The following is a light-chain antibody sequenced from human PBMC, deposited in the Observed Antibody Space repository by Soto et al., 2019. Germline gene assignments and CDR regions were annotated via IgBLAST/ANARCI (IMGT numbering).Light chain of an antibody. V-gene: IGLV2-11*02. J-gene: IGLJ3*02. CDR3: CSYAGSYTWV. Sequence: QSVLTQPHSVSGAPGQSVTISCSGTSSDVGKYNYVSWYQHHPGKAPKLMIYDVTTRPSGVPDRFSGSKSCNTASLTISGLQSEDEADFYCCSYAGSYTWVFGGGTKLTVL. CDR1: SSDVGKYNY. CDR2: DVT.